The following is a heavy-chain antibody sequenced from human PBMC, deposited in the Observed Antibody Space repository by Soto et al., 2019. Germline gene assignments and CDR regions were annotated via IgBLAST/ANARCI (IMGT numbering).Heavy chain of an antibody. CDR3: AHRYSSSCRGFPKYTWFAH. CDR2: IYWDDDK. J-gene: IGHJ5*02. CDR1: GFSLSTSGVG. Sequence: SGPTLVNPTQTLTLTCTFSGFSLSTSGVGVGWIRQPPGKALEWLALIYWDDDKRYSPSLKSRLTITKDTSKNQVVLTMTNMDPVDTATYYCAHRYSSSCRGFPKYTWFAHLAHATLFTV. V-gene: IGHV2-5*02. D-gene: IGHD6-13*01.